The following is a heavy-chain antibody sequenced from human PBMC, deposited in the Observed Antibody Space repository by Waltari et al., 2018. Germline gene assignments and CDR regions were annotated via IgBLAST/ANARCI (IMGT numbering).Heavy chain of an antibody. CDR1: GGSFSGYY. V-gene: IGHV4-34*01. J-gene: IGHJ2*01. CDR2: INHSGST. D-gene: IGHD6-6*01. Sequence: QVQLQQWGAGLLKPSETLSLTCAVYGGSFSGYYWSWIRQPPGKGLEWIGEINHSGSTNYNPSLKSRVTISVDTSKNQFSLKLSSVTVADTAVYYCARGKHSSSFHWYFDLWGRGTLVTVSS. CDR3: ARGKHSSSFHWYFDL.